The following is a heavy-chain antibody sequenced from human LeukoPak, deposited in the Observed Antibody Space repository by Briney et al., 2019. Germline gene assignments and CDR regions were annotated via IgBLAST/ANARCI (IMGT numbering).Heavy chain of an antibody. J-gene: IGHJ4*02. CDR2: IESGGRT. CDR3: TREFGAFDL. D-gene: IGHD3-10*01. CDR1: GFSVSTNY. Sequence: RGSLRLSCAASGFSVSTNYIHWVRQAPGRGLEWVSLIESGGRTYYADSVKGRFTVSKDNSKNTVFLQMNNLRVDDTAVYYCTREFGAFDLWGQGTLLIVSS. V-gene: IGHV3-66*01.